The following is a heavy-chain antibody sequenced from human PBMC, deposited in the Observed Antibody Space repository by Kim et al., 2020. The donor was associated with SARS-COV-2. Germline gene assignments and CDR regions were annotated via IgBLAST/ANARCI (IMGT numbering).Heavy chain of an antibody. Sequence: GGSLRLSCAASGFTVSSNYMSWVRQAPGKGLEWVSVIYSGGSTYYADSVKGRFTISRDNSKNTLYLQMNSLRAEDTAVYYCARVPLWFGELVGWFDPWGQGTLVTVSS. CDR1: GFTVSSNY. CDR2: IYSGGST. CDR3: ARVPLWFGELVGWFDP. V-gene: IGHV3-53*01. D-gene: IGHD3-10*01. J-gene: IGHJ5*02.